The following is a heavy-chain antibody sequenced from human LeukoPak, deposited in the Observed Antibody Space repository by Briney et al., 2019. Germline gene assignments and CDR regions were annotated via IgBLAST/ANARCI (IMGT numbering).Heavy chain of an antibody. V-gene: IGHV3-66*02. CDR1: GFTFSSYA. CDR3: ARGHSYGSIDY. J-gene: IGHJ4*02. D-gene: IGHD5-18*01. Sequence: PGGSLRLSCAASGFTFSSYAMSWVRQAPGKGLEWVSVIYSGGSTYYADSVKGRFTISRDNSKNTLYLQMNSLRAEDTAVYYCARGHSYGSIDYWGQGTLVTVSS. CDR2: IYSGGST.